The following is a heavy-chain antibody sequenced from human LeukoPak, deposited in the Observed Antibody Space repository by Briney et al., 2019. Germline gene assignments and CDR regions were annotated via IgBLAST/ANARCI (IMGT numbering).Heavy chain of an antibody. D-gene: IGHD2-2*02. V-gene: IGHV4-39*01. Sequence: SETLSLTCTVSGGSISSSSYYWGWVRQPPGKGLEWIGSIYYSGSTYYNPSLKSRVTISLDTSKNQFSLKLSSVTAADTAVYYCARQGYCSSTSCYIGWFDPWGQGTLVTVSS. CDR1: GGSISSSSYY. CDR3: ARQGYCSSTSCYIGWFDP. J-gene: IGHJ5*02. CDR2: IYYSGST.